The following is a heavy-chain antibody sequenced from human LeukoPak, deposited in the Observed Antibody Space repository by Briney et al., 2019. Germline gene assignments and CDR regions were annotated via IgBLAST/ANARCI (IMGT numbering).Heavy chain of an antibody. D-gene: IGHD6-13*01. CDR2: INHSGST. Sequence: PSETLSLTCAVYGGSFSGYYWSWIRQPPGKGLEWIGEINHSGSTNYNPSLKSRVTISVDTSKNQFSLKLSTVTAADTAVYYCASMASLYSSSCYDWGQGTLVTVSS. J-gene: IGHJ4*02. CDR1: GGSFSGYY. CDR3: ASMASLYSSSCYD. V-gene: IGHV4-34*01.